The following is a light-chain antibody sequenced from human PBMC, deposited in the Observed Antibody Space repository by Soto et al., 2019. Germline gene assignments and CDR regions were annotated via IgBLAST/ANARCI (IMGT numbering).Light chain of an antibody. Sequence: DMQMIESPASLSSAVRERLTITCRASLPISNYLAWYQQKPGKAPKLLIYKASTLKSGVPSRFSGSGSGTEFTLIISSLQPDDFATYYCQHYNSYSEAFGQGTKVDIK. CDR1: LPISNY. V-gene: IGKV1-5*03. CDR3: QHYNSYSEA. CDR2: KAS. J-gene: IGKJ1*01.